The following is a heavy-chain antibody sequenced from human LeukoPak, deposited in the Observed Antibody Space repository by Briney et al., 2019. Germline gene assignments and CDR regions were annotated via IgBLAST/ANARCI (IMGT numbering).Heavy chain of an antibody. CDR3: ARDGGFFFQTSSVAFDI. Sequence: SETLSLTCAVYGGSFSGYYWSWIRQPPGKGLEWIGEINHSGSTNYNPSLKSRVTISVDTSKNQFSLKLSSVTAADTAVYYCARDGGFFFQTSSVAFDIWGQGTMVTVSS. J-gene: IGHJ3*02. D-gene: IGHD2-2*01. CDR2: INHSGST. CDR1: GGSFSGYY. V-gene: IGHV4-34*01.